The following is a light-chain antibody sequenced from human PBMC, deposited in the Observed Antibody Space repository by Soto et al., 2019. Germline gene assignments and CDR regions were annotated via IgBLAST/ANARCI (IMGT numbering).Light chain of an antibody. V-gene: IGLV2-14*01. Sequence: QPVLTQPASVSGSPGQSITISCTGTSSDIGGYNYVSWYQQHPGKAPKLIISDVTNRPSGVSNRFSGSKSGNTASLTISGLQAEDEAHYYCSSYTRSSTSVFGGGTKVTVL. CDR3: SSYTRSSTSV. CDR1: SSDIGGYNY. J-gene: IGLJ2*01. CDR2: DVT.